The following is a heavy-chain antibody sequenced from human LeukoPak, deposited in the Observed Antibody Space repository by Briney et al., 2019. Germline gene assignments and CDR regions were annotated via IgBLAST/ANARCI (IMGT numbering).Heavy chain of an antibody. V-gene: IGHV1-2*02. CDR1: GYTFTGYY. J-gene: IGHJ4*02. CDR2: INPNSGGT. Sequence: AASVKVSCKASGYTFTGYYMHWVRQAPGQGLEWMGWINPNSGGTNYAQKLQGRVTMTTDTSTSTAYTELRSLRSDDTAVYYCARVTQTAYDFDYWGQGTLVTVSS. D-gene: IGHD5-12*01. CDR3: ARVTQTAYDFDY.